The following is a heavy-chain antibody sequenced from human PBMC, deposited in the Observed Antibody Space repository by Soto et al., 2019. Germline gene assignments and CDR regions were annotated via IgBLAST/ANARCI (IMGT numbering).Heavy chain of an antibody. V-gene: IGHV3-53*01. CDR2: HYSGGST. Sequence: LRLSCAISGFSVSSNYLSWVRQAPGKGLEWVSVHYSGGSTYYADSVQGRFTISRDKSNNTLYLQMRRVRAEDTAVYFCARHRHPRGTVGATSPLDPWGQGTQVTVSS. J-gene: IGHJ5*02. CDR1: GFSVSSNY. CDR3: ARHRHPRGTVGATSPLDP. D-gene: IGHD1-26*01.